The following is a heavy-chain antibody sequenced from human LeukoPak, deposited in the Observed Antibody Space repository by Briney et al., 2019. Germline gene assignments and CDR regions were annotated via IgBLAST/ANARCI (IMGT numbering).Heavy chain of an antibody. Sequence: GGSLRLSCTASGVTLSDYYMRWIRQAPGKGLEWISYISNSGSTIHYADSVKGRFTMSRDNAENSLYLQMNSLTAEDTAVYYCATDLCPSMYQLLHFWGQGTLVTVSS. D-gene: IGHD2-2*01. V-gene: IGHV3-11*04. J-gene: IGHJ4*02. CDR3: ATDLCPSMYQLLHF. CDR1: GVTLSDYY. CDR2: ISNSGSTI.